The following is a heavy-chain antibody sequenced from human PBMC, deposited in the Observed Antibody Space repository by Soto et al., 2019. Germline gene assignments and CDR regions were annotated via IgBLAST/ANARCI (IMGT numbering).Heavy chain of an antibody. Sequence: QVQLVESGGGVVQPGRSLRLSCAASGFTFSSYGMHWVRQAPGKGLEWVAVIWYDGSNKYYADSVKGRFTISRDNSKNTLYLQMNSLRAGDTAVYYCARRALVATIHYYYMDVWGKGTTVTVSS. D-gene: IGHD5-12*01. V-gene: IGHV3-33*01. CDR2: IWYDGSNK. CDR1: GFTFSSYG. J-gene: IGHJ6*03. CDR3: ARRALVATIHYYYMDV.